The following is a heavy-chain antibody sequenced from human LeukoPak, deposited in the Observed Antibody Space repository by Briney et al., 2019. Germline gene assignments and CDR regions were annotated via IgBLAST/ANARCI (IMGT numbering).Heavy chain of an antibody. V-gene: IGHV1-3*01. CDR1: GYTFTSYA. CDR3: ARVTILVATGTDWFDP. J-gene: IGHJ5*02. Sequence: ASVKVSCKASGYTFTSYAMHWVRQAPGQRLEWMGWINAGNGNTKYSQKFQGRVTITRDTSASTAYMELSSLRSEDTAVYYCARVTILVATGTDWFDPWGQGTLVTVSS. CDR2: INAGNGNT. D-gene: IGHD2-8*02.